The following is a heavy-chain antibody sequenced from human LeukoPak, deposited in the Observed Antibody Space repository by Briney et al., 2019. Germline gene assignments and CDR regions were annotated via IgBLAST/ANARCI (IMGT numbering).Heavy chain of an antibody. CDR2: INSDGSST. CDR3: ARALAGTTDH. Sequence: PGRSLRLSCAASGFTFSSYCMHWVRQAPGKGLVWVSSINSDGSSTSYADSVKGRFTISRDNAKNTLYLQMNSLRGEDTAVYYCARALAGTTDHWGQGTLVTVSS. V-gene: IGHV3-74*01. D-gene: IGHD1-7*01. J-gene: IGHJ5*02. CDR1: GFTFSSYC.